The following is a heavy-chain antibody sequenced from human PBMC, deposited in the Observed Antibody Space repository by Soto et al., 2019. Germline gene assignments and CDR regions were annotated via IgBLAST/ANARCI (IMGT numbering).Heavy chain of an antibody. CDR1: GFTFDDYG. D-gene: IGHD3-10*01. CDR2: INWNSDTI. Sequence: PGWSLRLSCAASGFTFDDYGMHLVRQTPGKGLEWVSCINWNSDTIGYADSVKGRFTISRDNTKNSLYLQMNSLRAEDTALYHCAKSKWFGESFFEYWGEGTLVTVSP. V-gene: IGHV3-9*01. J-gene: IGHJ4*02. CDR3: AKSKWFGESFFEY.